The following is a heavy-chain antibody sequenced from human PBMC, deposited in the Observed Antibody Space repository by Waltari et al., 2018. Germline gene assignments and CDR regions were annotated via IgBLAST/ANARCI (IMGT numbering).Heavy chain of an antibody. V-gene: IGHV5-51*01. CDR1: GYSFPSYW. CDR2: IYPGDSDT. Sequence: EVQLVQSGAEVKKPGESLKISCKGSGYSFPSYWIGWVRQMPGNGLGWMGIIYPGDSDTRYSPSFQGQVTISADKSISTAYLQWSSLKASDTAMYYCARHGLRDCTNGVCSFQGMDVWGQGTTVTVSS. D-gene: IGHD2-8*01. CDR3: ARHGLRDCTNGVCSFQGMDV. J-gene: IGHJ6*02.